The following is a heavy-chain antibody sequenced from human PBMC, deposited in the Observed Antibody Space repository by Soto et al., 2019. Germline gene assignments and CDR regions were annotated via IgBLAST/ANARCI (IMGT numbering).Heavy chain of an antibody. V-gene: IGHV4-39*07. D-gene: IGHD1-1*01. J-gene: IGHJ4*02. CDR1: GGSISSNIYY. Sequence: PSETLSLTCTVSGGSISSNIYYWGWIRQPPGKGLEWIGNIHYSGSTYYDSSLKSRVTISVDTSKNQFSLRLASVTAADTAVYYCARTLPNRQLFDSWSQGTLVTVSS. CDR3: ARTLPNRQLFDS. CDR2: IHYSGST.